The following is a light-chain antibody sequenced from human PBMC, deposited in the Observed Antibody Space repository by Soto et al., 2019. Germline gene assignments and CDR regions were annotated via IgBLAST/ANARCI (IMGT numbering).Light chain of an antibody. Sequence: QSVLTQPASASGSTGQSITISCTGTSSDVGGYNYVSWYQQHPGKAPKLMIYEVSHRPSGVSDRFSGSKSGNTASLTISGLLAEDEADYYCSSYASSSTLVLFGGGTKLTVL. CDR1: SSDVGGYNY. CDR3: SSYASSSTLVL. J-gene: IGLJ2*01. V-gene: IGLV2-14*01. CDR2: EVS.